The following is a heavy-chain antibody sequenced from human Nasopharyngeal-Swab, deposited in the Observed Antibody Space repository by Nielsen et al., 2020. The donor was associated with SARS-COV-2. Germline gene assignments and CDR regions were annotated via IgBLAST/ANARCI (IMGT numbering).Heavy chain of an antibody. J-gene: IGHJ5*02. D-gene: IGHD3/OR15-3a*01. Sequence: LSLTCAASGFTFSSYGMHWVRQAPGKGLEWVAVISHDGSNKYYADSVKGRFTISRDNSKNTLYLQMNSLRAEDTAVYYCAKDLGRNWFDPWGQGTLVTVSS. CDR3: AKDLGRNWFDP. CDR2: ISHDGSNK. CDR1: GFTFSSYG. V-gene: IGHV3-30*18.